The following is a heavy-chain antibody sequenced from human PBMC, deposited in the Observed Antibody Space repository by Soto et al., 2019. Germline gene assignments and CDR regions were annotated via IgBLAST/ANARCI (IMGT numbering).Heavy chain of an antibody. CDR1: GGSISSGGYY. V-gene: IGHV4-39*07. Sequence: PSETLSLTCTVSGGSISSGGYYWSWIRQPPGKGLEWIGSIYHSGSTYYSPSLKSRVTISVDTSKNQFSLKLSSVTAADTAVYYCARTSDCSSTSCYTSNWFDPWGQGTLVTVSS. D-gene: IGHD2-2*02. CDR2: IYHSGST. J-gene: IGHJ5*02. CDR3: ARTSDCSSTSCYTSNWFDP.